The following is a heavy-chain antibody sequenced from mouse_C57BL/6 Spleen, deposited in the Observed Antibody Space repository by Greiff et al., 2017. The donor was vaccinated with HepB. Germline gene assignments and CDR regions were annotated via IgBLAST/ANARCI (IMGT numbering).Heavy chain of an antibody. CDR3: AMSRFAY. J-gene: IGHJ3*01. CDR2: IDPSDSYT. V-gene: IGHV1-69*01. CDR1: GYTFTSYW. Sequence: QVQLQQPGAELVMPGASVKLSCKASGYTFTSYWMHWVKQRPGQGLEWIGEIDPSDSYTNYNQKFKGKSTLTVDKSSSTAYMQLSSLTSEDSAVYYCAMSRFAYWGKGTLVTVSA.